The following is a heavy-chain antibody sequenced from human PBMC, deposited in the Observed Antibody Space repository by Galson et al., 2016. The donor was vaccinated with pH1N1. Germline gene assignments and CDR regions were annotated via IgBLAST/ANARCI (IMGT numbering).Heavy chain of an antibody. D-gene: IGHD4-11*01. V-gene: IGHV1-69*05. CDR2: IIPIFGTT. CDR3: VSERGGATVHRWFDP. J-gene: IGHJ5*02. CDR1: GGTFRKDA. Sequence: SVKVSCKASGGTFRKDAVSWVRQAPGQGLEWMGGIIPIFGTTNYAHKFRGRVTRTTDESTTTVYMELSSLRFEDTAVYYCVSERGGATVHRWFDPWGQGVLVTVSS.